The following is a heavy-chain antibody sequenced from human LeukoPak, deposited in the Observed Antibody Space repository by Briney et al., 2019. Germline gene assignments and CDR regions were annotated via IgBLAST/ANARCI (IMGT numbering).Heavy chain of an antibody. V-gene: IGHV1-69*05. CDR3: ARMASSYSSSSY. J-gene: IGHJ4*02. CDR1: GGTFSSYA. D-gene: IGHD6-13*01. CDR2: IIPIFGTA. Sequence: SVKVSCNASGGTFSSYAISWVRQAPGQGLEWMGRIIPIFGTANYAQKFQGRVTITTDESTSTAYMELSSLRSEDTAVYYCARMASSYSSSSYWGQGTLVTVSS.